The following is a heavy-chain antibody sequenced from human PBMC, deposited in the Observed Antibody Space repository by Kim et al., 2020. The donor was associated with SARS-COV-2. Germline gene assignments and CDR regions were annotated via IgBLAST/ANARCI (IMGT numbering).Heavy chain of an antibody. V-gene: IGHV3-30*04. J-gene: IGHJ6*02. CDR1: GFTFSSYA. CDR2: ISYDGSNK. CDR3: AREGTNTVTTENSYYYYYGMDV. Sequence: GGSLRLSCAASGFTFSSYAMHWVRQAPGKGLEWVAVISYDGSNKYYVDSVKGRFTISRDNSKNTLYLQMNSLRAEDTAVYYCAREGTNTVTTENSYYYYYGMDVWGQGTTVTVSS. D-gene: IGHD4-17*01.